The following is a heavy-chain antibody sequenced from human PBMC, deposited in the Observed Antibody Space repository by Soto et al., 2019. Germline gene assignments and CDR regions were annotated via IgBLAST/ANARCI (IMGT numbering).Heavy chain of an antibody. CDR3: VIGDFGLGLDY. D-gene: IGHD1-26*01. CDR2: TDSDGTFT. V-gene: IGHV3-74*01. CDR1: GFTFSTYW. J-gene: IGHJ4*02. Sequence: EVQLVESGGGLVQPGGSLRLSCVASGFTFSTYWMHWVRQTPGEGLVWVSHTDSDGTFTTYSDSVKGRFTIYRDNAKSTLYLQMNSLRAEDTGVYYCVIGDFGLGLDYWGLGTLVTVSS.